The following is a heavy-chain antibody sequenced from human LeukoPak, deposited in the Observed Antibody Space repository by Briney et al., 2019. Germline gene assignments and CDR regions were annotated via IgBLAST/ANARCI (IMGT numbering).Heavy chain of an antibody. J-gene: IGHJ6*03. D-gene: IGHD2-2*01. V-gene: IGHV1-46*03. CDR1: GYTFTGYY. Sequence: GASVKVSCKASGYTFTGYYMHWVRQAPGQGLEWMGIIDPSGGSATYAQKFQGRVTMTRDTSTRTFYMELNSLRSEDTAIYYCARRVYCSSASCYHYYYYTDVWGKGTTVTVSS. CDR3: ARRVYCSSASCYHYYYYTDV. CDR2: IDPSGGSA.